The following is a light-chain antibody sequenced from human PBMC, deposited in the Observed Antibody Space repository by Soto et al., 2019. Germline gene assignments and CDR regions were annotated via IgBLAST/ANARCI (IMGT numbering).Light chain of an antibody. J-gene: IGKJ1*01. V-gene: IGKV1-5*03. CDR2: KAS. CDR3: QQYNSYWT. CDR1: QSINSR. Sequence: IQMTQSPSTLSASVGDRDTITGRASQSINSRLAWYQLKPGKAPKLLIYKASSLESGVPSRFSGSGSGTEFTLTISSLQPDDFATYFCQQYNSYWTFGQGTKVDIK.